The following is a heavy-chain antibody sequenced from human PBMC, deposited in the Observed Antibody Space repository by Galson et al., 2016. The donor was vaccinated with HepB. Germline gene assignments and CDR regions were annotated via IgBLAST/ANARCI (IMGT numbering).Heavy chain of an antibody. CDR3: ARQWSSSWYSDY. V-gene: IGHV5-51*01. J-gene: IGHJ4*02. D-gene: IGHD6-13*01. CDR2: IYPGDSDT. CDR1: GYTFSSYC. Sequence: QSGAEVKKPGESLKISCKGSGYTFSSYCIGWVRQMPGKGLEWMGIIYPGDSDTRYSPSFQGQVTISTDKSISTAYLQWSSLKASDTAMYYCARQWSSSWYSDYWGQGTLVTVSS.